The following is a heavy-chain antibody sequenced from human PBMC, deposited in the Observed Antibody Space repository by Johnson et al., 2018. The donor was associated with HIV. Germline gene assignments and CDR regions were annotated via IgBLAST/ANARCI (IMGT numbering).Heavy chain of an antibody. CDR3: AKAELIRFGELNDGFDI. V-gene: IGHV3-66*01. J-gene: IGHJ3*02. D-gene: IGHD3-10*01. Sequence: EVQLVESGGGLVQPGGSLRLSCAASGFTVSSNYMSWVRQAPGKGLEWVSVIYSGGSTYYADSVKGRFTISRDNSKNTLYLQMNNLGPEDTAVYYCAKAELIRFGELNDGFDIWGQGTMVTVSS. CDR1: GFTVSSNY. CDR2: IYSGGST.